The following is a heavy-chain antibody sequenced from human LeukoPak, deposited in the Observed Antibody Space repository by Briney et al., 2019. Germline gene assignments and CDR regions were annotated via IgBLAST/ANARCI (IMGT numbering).Heavy chain of an antibody. V-gene: IGHV4-30-4*01. CDR3: ARRQDPYYYGMDV. Sequence: SETLSLTCTVSGGSISSGDYYWSWIRQPPGKGLEWIGYIYHTGSTYCNSSLKSRGTISIDTSKNQFSLRLSSVTAADTAVYYCARRQDPYYYGMDVWGQGTTVTVSS. J-gene: IGHJ6*02. CDR2: IYHTGST. CDR1: GGSISSGDYY.